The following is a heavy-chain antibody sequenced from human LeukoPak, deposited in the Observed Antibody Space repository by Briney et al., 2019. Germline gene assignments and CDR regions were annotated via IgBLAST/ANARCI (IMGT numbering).Heavy chain of an antibody. CDR3: ARQGHYSNYAWHYSDY. CDR1: GFTVSSNY. J-gene: IGHJ4*02. Sequence: GGSLRLSCAASGFTVSSNYMSWVRQAPGKGLEWVSVIYTGGSTYYANSVKGRFTISRDTSKNTLYLQMNSLRVEDTAVYYCARQGHYSNYAWHYSDYWGQGTLVTVSS. V-gene: IGHV3-66*04. D-gene: IGHD4-11*01. CDR2: IYTGGST.